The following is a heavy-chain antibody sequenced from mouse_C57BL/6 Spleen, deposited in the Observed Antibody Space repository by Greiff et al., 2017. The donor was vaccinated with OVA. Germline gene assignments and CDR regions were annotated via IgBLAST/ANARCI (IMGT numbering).Heavy chain of an antibody. Sequence: QVQLKQSGPGLVQPSQSLSITCTVSGFSLTSYGVHWVRQSPGKGLEWLGVIWSGGSTDYNAAFISRLSIIKDNSNGQVFLKMNSLQADDTAIYYCARAYSNPYYYAMDYWGQGTSVTVAS. CDR3: ARAYSNPYYYAMDY. CDR2: IWSGGST. J-gene: IGHJ4*01. V-gene: IGHV2-2*01. D-gene: IGHD2-5*01. CDR1: GFSLTSYG.